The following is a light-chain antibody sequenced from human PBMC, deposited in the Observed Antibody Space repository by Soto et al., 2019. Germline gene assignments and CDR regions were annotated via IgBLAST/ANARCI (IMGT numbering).Light chain of an antibody. CDR3: QSYDSSLRAVV. CDR2: GNS. CDR1: SSNIGAGYD. Sequence: QSVLTQPPSVSGAPGQRVTISCTGSSSNIGAGYDVHWYQQLPGTAPQLLIYGNSNRPSGVPDRFSGYKSGTSASQAITVLQADDDADYNCQSYDSSLRAVVFGGGTKVTVL. J-gene: IGLJ2*01. V-gene: IGLV1-40*01.